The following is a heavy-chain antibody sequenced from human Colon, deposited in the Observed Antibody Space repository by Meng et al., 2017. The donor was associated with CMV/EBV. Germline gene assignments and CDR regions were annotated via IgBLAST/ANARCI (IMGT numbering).Heavy chain of an antibody. V-gene: IGHV1-2*02. J-gene: IGHJ4*02. CDR2: INSDSGGT. Sequence: ASVKVSCKASGYTFTGSYMHWVRQAPGQGLEWMGWINSDSGGTSSAQKFQGRVTMTSDTSISTAYMELSRLRSDDTAMYYCVIAIIAAGPYYFDYWGQGTLVTVSS. D-gene: IGHD6-6*01. CDR1: GYTFTGSY. CDR3: VIAIIAAGPYYFDY.